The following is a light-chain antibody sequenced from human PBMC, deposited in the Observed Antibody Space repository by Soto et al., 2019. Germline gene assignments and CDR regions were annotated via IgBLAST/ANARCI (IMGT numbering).Light chain of an antibody. Sequence: DIQMTQSPSTLSASVGDRVTITCRASQSISNWLAWYQQKPGKAPKLLIYKASSLESGVPSRFSGSGSGTEFTLTISSLQTDDFATYCCQQYNSYPLTFGGGTKVDIK. V-gene: IGKV1-5*03. CDR2: KAS. CDR3: QQYNSYPLT. CDR1: QSISNW. J-gene: IGKJ4*01.